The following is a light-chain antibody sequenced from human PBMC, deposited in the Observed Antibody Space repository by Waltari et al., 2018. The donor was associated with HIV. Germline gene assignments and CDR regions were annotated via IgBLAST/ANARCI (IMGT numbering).Light chain of an antibody. CDR1: QGVLYSANNLNL. J-gene: IGKJ4*01. Sequence: IVVTQSPDSLAVSLGARATINCKSSQGVLYSANNLNLLAWYQQKPGQPPKLLFYWAATRECGVPDLFSGSGSETNFTLTISRLQAEDVAVYHCQQYFNTPLTFAGGTRVEIK. CDR3: QQYFNTPLT. V-gene: IGKV4-1*01. CDR2: WAA.